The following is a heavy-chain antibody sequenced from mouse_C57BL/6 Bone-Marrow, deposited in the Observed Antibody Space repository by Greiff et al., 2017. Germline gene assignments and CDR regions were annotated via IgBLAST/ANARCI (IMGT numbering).Heavy chain of an antibody. V-gene: IGHV1-69*01. CDR2: IDPSDSYT. D-gene: IGHD1-1*01. CDR1: GYTFTNYW. J-gene: IGHJ1*03. CDR3: ATPYYYGSSYWYFDV. Sequence: QVQLQQPGAELVKPGASVKLSCKASGYTFTNYWMHWVKQRPGQGLEWIGEIDPSDSYTNYNQKFKGKSTLTVDKSSSTAYMQLSSLTSEDSAVYYCATPYYYGSSYWYFDVWGTGTTVTVSS.